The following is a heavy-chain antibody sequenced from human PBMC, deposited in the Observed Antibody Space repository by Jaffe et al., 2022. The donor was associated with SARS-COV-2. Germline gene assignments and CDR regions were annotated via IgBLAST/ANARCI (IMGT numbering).Heavy chain of an antibody. Sequence: QVQLVQSGAEVKKPGASVKVSCKASGYTFTGYYMHWVRQAPGQGLEWMGWINPNSGGTNYAQKFQGRVTMTRDTSISTAYMELSRLRSDDTAVYYCARALGRLGELSSLHFDYWGQGTLVTVSS. V-gene: IGHV1-2*02. CDR1: GYTFTGYY. J-gene: IGHJ4*02. D-gene: IGHD3-16*02. CDR2: INPNSGGT. CDR3: ARALGRLGELSSLHFDY.